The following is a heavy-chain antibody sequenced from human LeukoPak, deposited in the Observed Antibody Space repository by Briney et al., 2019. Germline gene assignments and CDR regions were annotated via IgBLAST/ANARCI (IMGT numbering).Heavy chain of an antibody. CDR2: FYSGGST. J-gene: IGHJ4*02. V-gene: IGHV3-53*04. CDR3: ARPVDRYCSGGSCAAY. CDR1: VFTVSSKY. Sequence: GGPLRLSCAASVFTVSSKYMSWVRQASGEGLEGVSDFYSGGSTYYADAVNGRFTNSSHNSKNTLYLQMNSLRAEDTAGYYCARPVDRYCSGGSCAAYWGQGTLVTVSS. D-gene: IGHD2-15*01.